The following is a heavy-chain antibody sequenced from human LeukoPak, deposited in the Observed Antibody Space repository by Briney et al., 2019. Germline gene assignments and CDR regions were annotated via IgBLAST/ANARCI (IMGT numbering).Heavy chain of an antibody. J-gene: IGHJ4*02. CDR1: GFNFNIYW. Sequence: GGSLRLSCAASGFNFNIYWMSWVRQAPGKGLEWVANIKQDGSEKFYVDSMKGRFTISRDNSKNSLYLQMNSLRGEDTAVYYCAKLGTTSVTTGYWGQGTLVTVSS. CDR2: IKQDGSEK. V-gene: IGHV3-7*01. CDR3: AKLGTTSVTTGY. D-gene: IGHD4-17*01.